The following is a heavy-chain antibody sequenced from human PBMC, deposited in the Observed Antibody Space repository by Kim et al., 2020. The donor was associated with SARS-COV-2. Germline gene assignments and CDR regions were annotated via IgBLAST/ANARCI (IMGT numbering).Heavy chain of an antibody. J-gene: IGHJ4*02. D-gene: IGHD3-9*01. Sequence: SETLSLTCAVYGGSFSGYYWSWIRQPPGKGLEWIGEINHSGSTNYNPSLKSRVTISVDTSKNQFSLKLSSVTAADTAVYYCARGPIPRVRYFDWLSSWGQGTLVTVSS. CDR1: GGSFSGYY. CDR3: ARGPIPRVRYFDWLSS. CDR2: INHSGST. V-gene: IGHV4-34*01.